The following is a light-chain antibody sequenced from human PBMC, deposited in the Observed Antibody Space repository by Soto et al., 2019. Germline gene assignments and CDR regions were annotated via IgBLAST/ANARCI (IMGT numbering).Light chain of an antibody. J-gene: IGLJ1*01. V-gene: IGLV2-14*01. CDR1: SSDVGSYNY. CDR2: QVS. CDR3: SSYTSTTTPYV. Sequence: QSVRTQPASVSGSPGQSITISCTGTSSDVGSYNYVSWYQQHPGKAPKLMIYQVSNRPSGVSNRFSGSKSGNTASLTISGLQAEDEADYYCSSYTSTTTPYVFGTGTRSPS.